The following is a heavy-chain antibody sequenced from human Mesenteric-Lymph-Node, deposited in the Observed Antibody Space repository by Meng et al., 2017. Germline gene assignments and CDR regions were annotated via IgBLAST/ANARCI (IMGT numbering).Heavy chain of an antibody. Sequence: HVLLPESGPGLVKPSRTLSLTCAFSGGSISSSNWWSWVSQPPGKGLEWIGKIYHSGITIYNPPLKSLVTMSVDNSKNQFSLKLNSMTAADTAVYYCARDPTGGEDHQRVWGQGTLVTVSS. CDR1: GGSISSSNW. V-gene: IGHV4-4*02. J-gene: IGHJ4*02. CDR2: IYHSGIT. D-gene: IGHD1-14*01. CDR3: ARDPTGGEDHQRV.